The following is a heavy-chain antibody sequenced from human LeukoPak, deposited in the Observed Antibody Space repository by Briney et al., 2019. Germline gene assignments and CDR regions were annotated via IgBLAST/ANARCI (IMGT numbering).Heavy chain of an antibody. D-gene: IGHD5-18*01. J-gene: IGHJ4*02. Sequence: SETLSLTCTVSGGSVSSGSYYWSWIRQPPGKGLEWIGYIYYSGSSNYNPSLKSRVTISVDTSKNQFSLKLSSVTAADTAVYHCAREAMYSYGNNFDYWGQGTLVTVSS. CDR1: GGSVSSGSYY. V-gene: IGHV4-61*01. CDR2: IYYSGSS. CDR3: AREAMYSYGNNFDY.